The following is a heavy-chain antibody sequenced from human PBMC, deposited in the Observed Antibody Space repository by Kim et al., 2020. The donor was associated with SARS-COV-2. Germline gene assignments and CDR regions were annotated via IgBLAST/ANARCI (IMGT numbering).Heavy chain of an antibody. CDR3: ARGWTVTMIVVVITALDY. CDR1: GFTFDDYG. D-gene: IGHD3-22*01. J-gene: IGHJ4*02. V-gene: IGHV3-20*04. Sequence: GGSLRLSCAASGFTFDDYGMSWVRQAPGKGLEWVSGINWNGGSTGYADSVKGRFTISRDNAKNSLYLQMNSLRAEDTALYYCARGWTVTMIVVVITALDYWGQGTLVTVSS. CDR2: INWNGGST.